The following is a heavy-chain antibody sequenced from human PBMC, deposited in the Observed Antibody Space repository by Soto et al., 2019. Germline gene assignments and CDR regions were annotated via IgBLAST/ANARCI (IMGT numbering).Heavy chain of an antibody. V-gene: IGHV4-34*08. D-gene: IGHD3-3*01. CDR3: VSRLPKLRSLEWLPSTFDY. CDR2: INHSGST. Sequence: PSETLSLTCAVYGGTFSGYYWSWIRQPPGKGLEWIGEINHSGSTNYNPSLKSRVTISVDTSKNQFSLKRSSVTAADTAVYYCVSRLPKLRSLEWLPSTFDYWGQGTLVTVSS. CDR1: GGTFSGYY. J-gene: IGHJ4*02.